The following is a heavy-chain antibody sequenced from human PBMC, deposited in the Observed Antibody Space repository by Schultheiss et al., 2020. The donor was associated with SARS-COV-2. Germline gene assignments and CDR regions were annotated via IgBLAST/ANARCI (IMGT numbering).Heavy chain of an antibody. D-gene: IGHD3-22*01. CDR3: AKDRYYDSSGYSIQVAFDY. CDR1: GFTFSSYA. V-gene: IGHV3-23*01. J-gene: IGHJ4*02. CDR2: ISGSGGST. Sequence: GGSLRLSCAASGFTFSSYAMSWVRQAPGKGLEWVSAISGSGGSTYYADSVKGRFTISRDNSKNTLYLQMNSLRAEDTAVYYCAKDRYYDSSGYSIQVAFDYWGQGTLVTVSS.